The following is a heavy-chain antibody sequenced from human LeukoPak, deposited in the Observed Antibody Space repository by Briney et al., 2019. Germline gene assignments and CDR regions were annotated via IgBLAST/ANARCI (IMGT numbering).Heavy chain of an antibody. D-gene: IGHD6-25*01. CDR2: IYFSGGT. V-gene: IGHV4-39*02. CDR3: ARGIAANMDY. Sequence: SETLSLTCSVSGVSISTRSYYWPWSRQPPGKGQEWIAKIYFSGGTAYNPSLKSRVAIFVETSKNQFSLKVNSVTAAVTAVYYCARGIAANMDYWGQGTLVTVSS. CDR1: GVSISTRSYY. J-gene: IGHJ4*02.